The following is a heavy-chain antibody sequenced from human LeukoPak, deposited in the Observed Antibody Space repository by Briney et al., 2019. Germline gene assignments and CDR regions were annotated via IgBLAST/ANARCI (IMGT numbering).Heavy chain of an antibody. J-gene: IGHJ4*02. D-gene: IGHD3-22*01. CDR2: LRGPEGSP. Sequence: GGSLRLSCAASGFALSSYTMSWVRQAPGKGLEWVSSLRGPEGSPFYADSVKGRFTISRDNSKNTLYLQMNSLSAEDTALYYCAKSLSHPYDSSGYHYHDGFDYWGQGTRVTVSS. V-gene: IGHV3-23*01. CDR3: AKSLSHPYDSSGYHYHDGFDY. CDR1: GFALSSYT.